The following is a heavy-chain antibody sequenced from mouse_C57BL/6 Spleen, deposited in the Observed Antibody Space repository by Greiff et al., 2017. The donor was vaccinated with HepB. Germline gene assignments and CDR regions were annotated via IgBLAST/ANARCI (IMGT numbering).Heavy chain of an antibody. CDR3: TRLGYSNSYWYFDV. D-gene: IGHD2-5*01. Sequence: EVQVVESGEGLVKPGGSLKLSCAASGFTFSSYAMSWVRQTPEKRLEWVAYISSGGDYIYYADTVKGRFTISRDNARNTLYLQMSSLKSEDTAMYYCTRLGYSNSYWYFDVWGTGTTVTVSS. CDR2: ISSGGDYI. V-gene: IGHV5-9-1*02. J-gene: IGHJ1*03. CDR1: GFTFSSYA.